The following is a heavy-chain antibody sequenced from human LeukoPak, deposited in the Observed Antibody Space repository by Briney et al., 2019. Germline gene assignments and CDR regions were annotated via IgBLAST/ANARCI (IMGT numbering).Heavy chain of an antibody. CDR3: ARDLTYSGYDDNFDY. CDR2: ISYDGSNK. J-gene: IGHJ4*02. CDR1: GFTFSSYA. D-gene: IGHD5-12*01. Sequence: GGSLRLSCAASGFTFSSYAMHWVRQAPGKGLEWVAVISYDGSNKYYADSVKGRFTISRDNSKNTLYLQMNSLRAEDTAVYYYARDLTYSGYDDNFDYWGQGTLVTVSS. V-gene: IGHV3-30-3*01.